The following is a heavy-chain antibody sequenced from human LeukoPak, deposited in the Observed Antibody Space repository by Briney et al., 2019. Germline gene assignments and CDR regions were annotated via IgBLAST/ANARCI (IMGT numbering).Heavy chain of an antibody. CDR1: GGSISSSSYY. Sequence: SETLSLTCTASGGSISSSSYYWGWIRQPPGKGLEWLGSIYYSGSTYYNPSLKSRVTISVDTSKNQFSLKLSSVTAADTAVYYCARLKVGATLGLDYWGQGTLVTVSS. CDR3: ARLKVGATLGLDY. V-gene: IGHV4-39*01. J-gene: IGHJ4*02. CDR2: IYYSGST. D-gene: IGHD1-26*01.